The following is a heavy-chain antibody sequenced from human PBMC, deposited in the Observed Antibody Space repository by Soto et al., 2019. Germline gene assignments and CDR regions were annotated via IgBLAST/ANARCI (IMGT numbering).Heavy chain of an antibody. CDR3: AREYYDILSGYRGLNY. CDR1: GYTFTTYG. J-gene: IGHJ4*02. CDR2: ISPHNGNT. Sequence: QVQLVQSGTEVKKPGASVKVSCKASGYTFTTYGLTWVRQAPGQGLEWLGWISPHNGNTNYPQKFQGRVTMTTDTSTSTAYMELRSLRSDDTAVYYCAREYYDILSGYRGLNYWGQGTLVTVSS. V-gene: IGHV1-18*04. D-gene: IGHD3-9*01.